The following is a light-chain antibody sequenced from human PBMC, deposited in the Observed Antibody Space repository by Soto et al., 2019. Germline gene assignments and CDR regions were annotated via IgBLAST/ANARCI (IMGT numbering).Light chain of an antibody. J-gene: IGKJ3*01. Sequence: DIVMTQSPDSLAVSLGERATINCKSSQSVLYSSNNKNYLAWYQQKPGQPPKLLIYWASTRESGVPDRFSGSGSGTDFTLTVSSRQAEDVAVYYCQQYYSSPFSFGAGTKVDIK. V-gene: IGKV4-1*01. CDR3: QQYYSSPFS. CDR2: WAS. CDR1: QSVLYSSNNKNY.